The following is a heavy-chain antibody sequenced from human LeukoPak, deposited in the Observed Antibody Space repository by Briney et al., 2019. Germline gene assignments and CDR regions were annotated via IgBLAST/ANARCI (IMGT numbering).Heavy chain of an antibody. CDR3: AKGHCSGGSCYPGAFDI. CDR1: GFSFSSYA. J-gene: IGHJ3*02. V-gene: IGHV3-23*01. D-gene: IGHD2-15*01. Sequence: GGSLRLSCAASGFSFSSYAMSWVRQAPGKGLEWVSSTSGSGDTAYYADSVKGRFTMSRDNSKDTLYLQMNSLRVEDTAMYYCAKGHCSGGSCYPGAFDIWGQGTTVTVSS. CDR2: TSGSGDTA.